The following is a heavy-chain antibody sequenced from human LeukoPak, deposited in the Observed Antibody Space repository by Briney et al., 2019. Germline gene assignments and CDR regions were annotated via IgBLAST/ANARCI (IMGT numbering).Heavy chain of an antibody. D-gene: IGHD2-15*01. Sequence: GGSLRLSCAASGFTFSSYGMHWVRQAPGKGLEWVAVISYDGSNKYYADSVKGRFTISRDNSKNTLYLQMNSLRAEDTAVYYCAKDIDCSGGSCYTWVYYGMDVWGKGTTVTVSS. CDR1: GFTFSSYG. J-gene: IGHJ6*04. CDR2: ISYDGSNK. V-gene: IGHV3-30*18. CDR3: AKDIDCSGGSCYTWVYYGMDV.